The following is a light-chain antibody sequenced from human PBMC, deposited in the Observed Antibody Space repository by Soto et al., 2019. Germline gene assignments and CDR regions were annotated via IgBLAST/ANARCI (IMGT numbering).Light chain of an antibody. CDR2: AAS. CDR1: QSISSY. V-gene: IGKV1-39*01. CDR3: QQSYRTPPFP. Sequence: DIQMTQSPSSLSASVGDRVTITCRASQSISSYLNWYQQKPGKAPKLLIYAASSLQSGVPSRFSGSGSGTDFTLTISSLQPEDFATYYCQQSYRTPPFPFGPGTKVDIK. J-gene: IGKJ3*01.